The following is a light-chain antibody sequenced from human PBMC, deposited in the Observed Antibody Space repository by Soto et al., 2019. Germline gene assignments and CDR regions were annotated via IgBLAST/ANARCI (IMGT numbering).Light chain of an antibody. CDR2: EVS. J-gene: IGLJ2*01. V-gene: IGLV2-14*01. Sequence: QSALTQPASVSGSPGQSITISCTGTSSDVGAYNYVSWYQQHPGKAPKLMISEVSNRPSGVSNRFSGSKSGNTASLTISGLQAEDEADYYCSSYTTSNSLLFGGGTKVTVL. CDR3: SSYTTSNSLL. CDR1: SSDVGAYNY.